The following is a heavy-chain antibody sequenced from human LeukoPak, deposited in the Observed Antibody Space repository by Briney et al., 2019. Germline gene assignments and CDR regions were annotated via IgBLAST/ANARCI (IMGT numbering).Heavy chain of an antibody. Sequence: GGSLRLSCAASGFTFSSYWMHWVRQAPGKGLVWVSRINSDGSSTSYADSVKGRFTISRDNAKNTLYLQMNSLRAEDTAVYYCARGHSRYSYDSSGYYYSYWGQGTLVIVSS. J-gene: IGHJ4*02. CDR3: ARGHSRYSYDSSGYYYSY. CDR1: GFTFSSYW. D-gene: IGHD3-22*01. V-gene: IGHV3-74*01. CDR2: INSDGSST.